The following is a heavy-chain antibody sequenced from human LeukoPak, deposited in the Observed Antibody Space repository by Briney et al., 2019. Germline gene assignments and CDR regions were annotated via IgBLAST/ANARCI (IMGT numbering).Heavy chain of an antibody. Sequence: GGSLRLSCAASGFTFSSYWMSWVRQAPGKGLEWVGHIKSKTDGGTTDYAAPVKGRITISRDDSKNTLYLQMNSLKTEDTAIYYCTTENCSGGSCYSFYYYAMDVWGQGTTVTVSS. CDR2: IKSKTDGGTT. J-gene: IGHJ6*02. D-gene: IGHD2-15*01. V-gene: IGHV3-15*01. CDR1: GFTFSSYW. CDR3: TTENCSGGSCYSFYYYAMDV.